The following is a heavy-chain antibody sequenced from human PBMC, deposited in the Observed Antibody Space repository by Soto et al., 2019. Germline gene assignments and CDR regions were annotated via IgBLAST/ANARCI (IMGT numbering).Heavy chain of an antibody. J-gene: IGHJ3*02. CDR2: IYRGGDT. D-gene: IGHD5-18*01. Sequence: EVQLVESGGGLIQPGGSLRLICAASGLSVTAHYMTWVRQAPGKGLEWLSIIYRGGDTYYADSLKGRAIISRDGSRNMVFLQMNSLTAEDAGVYYCARRDDSETFDIWGRGTAVNVSS. V-gene: IGHV3-53*01. CDR3: ARRDDSETFDI. CDR1: GLSVTAHY.